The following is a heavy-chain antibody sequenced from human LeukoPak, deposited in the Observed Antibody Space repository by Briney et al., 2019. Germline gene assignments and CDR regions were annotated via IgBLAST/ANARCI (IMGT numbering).Heavy chain of an antibody. V-gene: IGHV4-34*01. J-gene: IGHJ5*02. CDR2: INHSGST. D-gene: IGHD1-26*01. CDR3: ARGQGSTDPRSIVGALSWFDP. CDR1: GGSFSGYY. Sequence: SETLSLTCAVYGGSFSGYYWSWIRQPPGKGLEWVGEINHSGSTNYNPSLKSRVTISVDTSKNQFSLKLSSVTAADTAVYYCARGQGSTDPRSIVGALSWFDPWGQGTLVTVSS.